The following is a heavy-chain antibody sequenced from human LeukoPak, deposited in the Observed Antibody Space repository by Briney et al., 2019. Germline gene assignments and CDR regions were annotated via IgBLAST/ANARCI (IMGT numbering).Heavy chain of an antibody. CDR1: GFTVSDNY. CDR2: IYTGGDR. V-gene: IGHV3-53*05. CDR3: GRDFVNDAKARFDC. D-gene: IGHD4/OR15-4a*01. Sequence: PGGSLRLSCVASGFTVSDNYMSWVRQAPGKGLEWVSVIYTGGDRYYADSVKGRFTISRDNSKNTLYLQMNSLRAEDTAIYYCGRDFVNDAKARFDCWGQGTRVTVSS. J-gene: IGHJ4*02.